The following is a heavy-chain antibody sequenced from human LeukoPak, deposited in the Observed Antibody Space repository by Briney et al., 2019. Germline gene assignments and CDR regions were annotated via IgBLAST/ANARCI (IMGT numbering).Heavy chain of an antibody. CDR3: ARSRGYSAYDRFDY. J-gene: IGHJ4*02. Sequence: GASVKVSCKASGFTFTVYYMHWVRQAPGQGLEWMGWINPNSGGTNYAQKFQGRVAMTRDTSIGTAYMELSRLTSDDTAVYYCARSRGYSAYDRFDYWGKGTLVTVSS. CDR1: GFTFTVYY. CDR2: INPNSGGT. D-gene: IGHD5-12*01. V-gene: IGHV1-2*02.